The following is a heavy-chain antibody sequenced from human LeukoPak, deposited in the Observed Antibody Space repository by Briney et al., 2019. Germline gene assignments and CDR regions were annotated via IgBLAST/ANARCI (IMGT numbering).Heavy chain of an antibody. CDR1: GGSISSSSYY. D-gene: IGHD6-19*01. CDR2: IYYSGST. Sequence: SETLSLTCTVSGGSISSSSYYWGWIRQPPGKGLEWIGSIYYSGSTYYNPSLKSRVTISVDTSKNQFSLKLSSVTAADTAVYYCARLLYSSGWYRLDYWGQGTLVTVSS. V-gene: IGHV4-39*07. J-gene: IGHJ4*02. CDR3: ARLLYSSGWYRLDY.